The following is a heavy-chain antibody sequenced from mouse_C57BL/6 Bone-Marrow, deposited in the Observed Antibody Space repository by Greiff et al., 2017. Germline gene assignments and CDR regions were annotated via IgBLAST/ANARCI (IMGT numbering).Heavy chain of an antibody. J-gene: IGHJ4*01. V-gene: IGHV1-50*01. CDR3: ARGDY. Sequence: VQLQQPGAELVKPGASVKLSCKASGYTFTSYWMQWVKQRPGQGLEWIGEIDPSGRYPNYHQKFKGKATLTVDTSSSTAYMQLSSLTSEDSAVYYCARGDYWGQGTSVTVSS. CDR1: GYTFTSYW. CDR2: IDPSGRYP.